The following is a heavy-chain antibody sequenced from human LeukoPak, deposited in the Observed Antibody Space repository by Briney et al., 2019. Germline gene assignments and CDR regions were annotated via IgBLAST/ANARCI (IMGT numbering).Heavy chain of an antibody. V-gene: IGHV4-34*01. CDR3: ARRRYCSSTSCSNPFDY. Sequence: SETLSLTCTVSGGSISSYYRSWIRQPAGKGLEWIGEINHSGSTNYNPSLKSRVTISVDTSKNQFSLKLSSVTAADTAVYYCARRRYCSSTSCSNPFDYWGQGTLVTVSS. CDR1: GGSISSYY. J-gene: IGHJ4*02. D-gene: IGHD2-2*01. CDR2: INHSGST.